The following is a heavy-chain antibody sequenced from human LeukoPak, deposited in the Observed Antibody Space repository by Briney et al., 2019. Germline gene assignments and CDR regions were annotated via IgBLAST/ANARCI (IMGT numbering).Heavy chain of an antibody. CDR3: ELGVRRVAALDY. CDR1: GFSLSSYA. Sequence: PGGSLRLSCAASGFSLSSYAMSWVRQAPGKGLEWVSGITGGGGSTYYADSVKGRFTISRDNSKNTLYLQMKRLRAQDTAVYHCELGVRRVAALDYCGQGTLVTVSS. V-gene: IGHV3-23*01. CDR2: ITGGGGST. J-gene: IGHJ4*02. D-gene: IGHD2-15*01.